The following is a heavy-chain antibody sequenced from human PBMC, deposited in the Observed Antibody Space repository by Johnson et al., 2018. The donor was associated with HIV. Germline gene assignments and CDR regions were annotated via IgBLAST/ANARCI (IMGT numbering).Heavy chain of an antibody. Sequence: VQLVESGGGVVQPGRSLRLSCAASGFTVSSNYMSWVRQAPGKGLEWVSVINSGGGTYYADSVTGRFTISRDNAKNTLYLQMNSLRAEDTAVYFCARGCRDGYTCDAFDIWGQGTMVTVSS. J-gene: IGHJ3*02. CDR3: ARGCRDGYTCDAFDI. CDR1: GFTVSSNY. V-gene: IGHV3-66*01. CDR2: INSGGGT. D-gene: IGHD5-24*01.